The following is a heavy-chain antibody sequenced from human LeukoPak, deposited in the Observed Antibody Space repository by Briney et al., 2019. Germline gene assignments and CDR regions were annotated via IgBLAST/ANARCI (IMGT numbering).Heavy chain of an antibody. J-gene: IGHJ4*02. Sequence: ASVKVSCKASGYTFTGYYMHWVRQAPGQGLEWMGWINPNSGGTNYAQKFQGWVTMTRDTSISTAYMELSRLRSDDTAVYYCARARGMVPAAKTAGYDYWGQGTLVTVSS. CDR1: GYTFTGYY. CDR2: INPNSGGT. D-gene: IGHD2-2*01. CDR3: ARARGMVPAAKTAGYDY. V-gene: IGHV1-2*04.